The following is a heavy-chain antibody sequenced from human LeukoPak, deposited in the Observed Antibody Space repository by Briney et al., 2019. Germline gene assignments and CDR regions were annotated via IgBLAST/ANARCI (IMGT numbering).Heavy chain of an antibody. CDR1: GFTLSSYA. V-gene: IGHV3-23*01. CDR3: AKAPVTTCRGAYCYPFDY. Sequence: GGSLRLSCAASGFTLSSYAMSWVRQAPGKGLEWVSAISDSGNTYHADSVKGRFTISRDSPKNTLFLQMNRLRPEDAAVYYCAKAPVTTCRGAYCYPFDYWGQGTLVTVSS. J-gene: IGHJ4*02. CDR2: ISDSGNT. D-gene: IGHD2-21*01.